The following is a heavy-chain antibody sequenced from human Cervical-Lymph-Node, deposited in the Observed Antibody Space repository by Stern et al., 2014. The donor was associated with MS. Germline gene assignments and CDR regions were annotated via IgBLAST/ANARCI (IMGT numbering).Heavy chain of an antibody. CDR1: GGTFSKFP. CDR3: ALSSETSDRWYSLGYDL. V-gene: IGHV1-69*12. CDR2: IFPVFGTP. J-gene: IGHJ5*02. Sequence: QDQLVQSGAEVTKPGSSVKVSCKASGGTFSKFPSSWVRQAPGQGLEWMGGIFPVFGTPTYAQEFRGRVTITADASTSTVYMELSSLRSDDTAVYYCALSSETSDRWYSLGYDLWGQGTLVTVSS. D-gene: IGHD6-13*01.